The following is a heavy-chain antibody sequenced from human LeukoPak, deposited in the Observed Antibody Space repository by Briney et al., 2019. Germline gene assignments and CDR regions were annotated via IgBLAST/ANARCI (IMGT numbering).Heavy chain of an antibody. CDR1: GFTFSSYW. CDR2: ISYDGSNK. J-gene: IGHJ4*02. D-gene: IGHD1-1*01. CDR3: AISTGQTGTTDY. V-gene: IGHV3-30-3*01. Sequence: GGSLRLSCAASGFTFSSYWMSWVRQAPGKGLEWVAVISYDGSNKYYADSVKGRFTISRDNSKNTLYLQMNSLRAEDTAVYYCAISTGQTGTTDYWGQGTLVTVSS.